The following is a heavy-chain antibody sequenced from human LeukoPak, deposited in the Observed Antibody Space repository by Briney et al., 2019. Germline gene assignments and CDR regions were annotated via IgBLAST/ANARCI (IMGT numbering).Heavy chain of an antibody. D-gene: IGHD3-10*01. Sequence: SQTLSLTCAISGDSVSGGSAGWNWIRQSPSRGLEWLGRTYYRSKSYSDYPISVKSRITINPDTSRNQFSLQLNSVTHDDTAVYYCTGGGLVRGSLHWFDPWGQGTLVTISS. CDR2: TYYRSKSYS. CDR3: TGGGLVRGSLHWFDP. J-gene: IGHJ5*02. CDR1: GDSVSGGSAG. V-gene: IGHV6-1*01.